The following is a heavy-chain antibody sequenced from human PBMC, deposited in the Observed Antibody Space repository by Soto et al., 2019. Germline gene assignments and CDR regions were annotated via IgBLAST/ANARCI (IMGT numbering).Heavy chain of an antibody. CDR1: GGTFSSYA. CDR3: ARENDFWSGSGYYYYGMDV. CDR2: IIPIFGTP. Sequence: QVQLVQSGAEVKKPGSSVKVSCKASGGTFSSYAISWVRQAPGQGLEWMGGIIPIFGTPNYAQKFQGRVTITADESTSTAYMELSSLRSEDTAVYCCARENDFWSGSGYYYYGMDVWGQGTTVPVSS. D-gene: IGHD3-3*01. V-gene: IGHV1-69*01. J-gene: IGHJ6*02.